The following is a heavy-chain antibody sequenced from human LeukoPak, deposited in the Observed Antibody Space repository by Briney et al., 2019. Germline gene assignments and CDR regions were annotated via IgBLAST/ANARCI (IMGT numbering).Heavy chain of an antibody. Sequence: GGSLRLSCAASGFTFSSYGMHWVRQAPGKGLEWVAFIRYDGSNKYYADSVKGRFTISRDNAKNSLYLQMNSLRAEDTAVYYCERDRYASYWGQGTLVTVSS. CDR2: IRYDGSNK. J-gene: IGHJ4*02. D-gene: IGHD2-8*01. CDR1: GFTFSSYG. V-gene: IGHV3-30*02. CDR3: ERDRYASY.